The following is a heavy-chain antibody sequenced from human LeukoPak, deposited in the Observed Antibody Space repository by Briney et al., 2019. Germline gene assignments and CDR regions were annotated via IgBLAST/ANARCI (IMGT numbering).Heavy chain of an antibody. CDR2: INPNSGGT. Sequence: ASVKVSCKASGYTFTDYYMHWVRQAPGQGLEWMGWINPNSGGTNYAQKFQGWVTMTRDTSISTAYMELSRLRSDDTAVYYCARGEPEYSSSLFYFDYWGQGTLVTVSS. CDR1: GYTFTDYY. J-gene: IGHJ4*02. D-gene: IGHD6-6*01. V-gene: IGHV1-2*04. CDR3: ARGEPEYSSSLFYFDY.